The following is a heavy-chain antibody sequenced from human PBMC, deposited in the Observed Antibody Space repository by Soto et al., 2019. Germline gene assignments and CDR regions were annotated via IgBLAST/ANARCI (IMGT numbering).Heavy chain of an antibody. D-gene: IGHD6-19*01. J-gene: IGHJ4*02. CDR1: GYTFTSYD. CDR2: MNPNSGNT. Sequence: QVQLVQSGAEVKKPGASVKVSCKASGYTFTSYDINWVRQATGQGLEWMGWMNPNSGNTGYAQKWQGGVTMTRNTSRSTAYMELGSLRSEDAAVYYCARGDNSGWYKDDYWGQGTLVTVSS. CDR3: ARGDNSGWYKDDY. V-gene: IGHV1-8*01.